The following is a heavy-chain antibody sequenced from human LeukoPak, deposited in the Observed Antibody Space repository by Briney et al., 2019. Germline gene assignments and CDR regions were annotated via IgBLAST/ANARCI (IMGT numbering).Heavy chain of an antibody. CDR1: GFTFSSYS. Sequence: GGSLRLSCAASGFTFSSYSMNWVRQAPGKGLEWVSSISSSSSYIYYVDSVKGRFTTSRDNAKNSLYLQMNSLRAEDTAVYYCATTYGDYPFGYYYYYMDVWGKGTTVTVSS. D-gene: IGHD4-17*01. CDR3: ATTYGDYPFGYYYYYMDV. J-gene: IGHJ6*03. V-gene: IGHV3-21*01. CDR2: ISSSSSYI.